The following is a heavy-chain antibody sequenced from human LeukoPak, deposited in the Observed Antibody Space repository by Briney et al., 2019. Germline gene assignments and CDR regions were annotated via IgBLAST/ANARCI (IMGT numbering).Heavy chain of an antibody. V-gene: IGHV3-7*03. J-gene: IGHJ4*02. CDR2: IKQDGSEK. D-gene: IGHD6-13*01. CDR1: GFTFSSYW. CDR3: ARDGPAAGLYFDY. Sequence: GGSLRLSCAASGFTFSSYWMSWVRQAPGKGLEWVANIKQDGSEKYYVDSVKGRFTISRDNAKNSLYLQMNSLRVEDTAVYYCARDGPAAGLYFDYWGQGTLVTVSS.